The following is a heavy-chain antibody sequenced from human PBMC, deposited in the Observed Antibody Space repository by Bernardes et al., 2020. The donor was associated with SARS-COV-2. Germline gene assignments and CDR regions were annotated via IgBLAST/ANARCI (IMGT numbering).Heavy chain of an antibody. J-gene: IGHJ6*02. Sequence: ASVKVSCKASGYSFTNYAVSWVRQAPGQGLEWMGWIITYTGKTNYAQKFQGRVTMATDTSTSTAYMELRRLRSEDTAIYYCARKAANYYGMDVWGQGTTVTVSS. CDR2: IITYTGKT. CDR1: GYSFTNYA. V-gene: IGHV1-18*01. D-gene: IGHD2-15*01. CDR3: ARKAANYYGMDV.